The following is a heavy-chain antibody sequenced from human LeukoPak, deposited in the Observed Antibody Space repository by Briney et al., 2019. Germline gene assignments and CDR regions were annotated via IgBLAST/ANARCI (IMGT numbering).Heavy chain of an antibody. D-gene: IGHD3-10*01. CDR2: LYSGGDT. J-gene: IGHJ2*01. CDR1: GFSVGTKY. V-gene: IGHV3-53*01. Sequence: GGSLRLSCAASGFSVGTKYMNWVRQAPGKGLEWISILYSGGDTYYADSVKGRFAISRDNSRNTLSLQMSGLRVEDTAVYYCARVGDHYHWNFDLWGRGTLVTVSS. CDR3: ARVGDHYHWNFDL.